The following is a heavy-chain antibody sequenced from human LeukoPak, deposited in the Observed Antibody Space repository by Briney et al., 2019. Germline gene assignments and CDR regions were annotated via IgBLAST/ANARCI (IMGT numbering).Heavy chain of an antibody. Sequence: ASVKVSCKASGGTFSSYAISWVRQAPGQGLEWMGRIIPILGIANYAQKFQGRVTITADKSTSTAYMELSSLRSEDTAVYYCARAFSGSYPFDYWGQGTLVTVSS. J-gene: IGHJ4*02. CDR2: IIPILGIA. D-gene: IGHD1-26*01. V-gene: IGHV1-69*04. CDR3: ARAFSGSYPFDY. CDR1: GGTFSSYA.